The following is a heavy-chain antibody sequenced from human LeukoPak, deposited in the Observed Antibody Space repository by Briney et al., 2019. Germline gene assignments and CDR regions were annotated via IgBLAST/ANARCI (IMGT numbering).Heavy chain of an antibody. Sequence: WETLSLTCTVSGSSISSYYWSWIRQPPGKGLEWIGYIYYSGSTNYNPSLKSRVTISVDTSKNQFSLRLSSVTAADAAVYYCARLRGVVPAASKRFDPWGQGTLVTVSS. CDR3: ARLRGVVPAASKRFDP. V-gene: IGHV4-59*01. CDR2: IYYSGST. CDR1: GSSISSYY. J-gene: IGHJ5*02. D-gene: IGHD2-2*01.